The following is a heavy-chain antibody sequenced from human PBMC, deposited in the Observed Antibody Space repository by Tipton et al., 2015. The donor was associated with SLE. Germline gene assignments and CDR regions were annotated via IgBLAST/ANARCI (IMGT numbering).Heavy chain of an antibody. Sequence: TLSLTCTVSCGSMIDYYWSWIRQPPGKGLEWIGYIYYTGSSNHNPSPKGRVTMSVDTSKNQFSLSVNSVTAADTAVYYCARTLLPAARGAFDLWGPGTMVTVSS. CDR1: CGSMIDYY. CDR2: IYYTGSS. D-gene: IGHD6-6*01. CDR3: ARTLLPAARGAFDL. V-gene: IGHV4-59*01. J-gene: IGHJ3*01.